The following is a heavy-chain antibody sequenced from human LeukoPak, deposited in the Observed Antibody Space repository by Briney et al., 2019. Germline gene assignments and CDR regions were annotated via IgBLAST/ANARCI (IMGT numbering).Heavy chain of an antibody. D-gene: IGHD5-18*01. Sequence: GGSLRLSCAASGFTFSSYSMNWVRQAPGKGLEWVSSISSSSSYIYYADSVKGRFTISRDNAKNSLYLQMNSLRAEDTAVYYCAGSEDTAMVFSYWGQGTLVTVSS. V-gene: IGHV3-21*01. J-gene: IGHJ4*02. CDR3: AGSEDTAMVFSY. CDR1: GFTFSSYS. CDR2: ISSSSSYI.